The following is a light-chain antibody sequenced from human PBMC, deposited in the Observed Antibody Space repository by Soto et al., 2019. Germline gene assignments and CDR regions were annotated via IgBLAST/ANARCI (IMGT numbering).Light chain of an antibody. CDR2: DVS. V-gene: IGLV2-14*03. Sequence: QPVLTQPPSASGSPGQSVTISCTGTSSDVGGYNYVSWYQHHPGKAPKLMIFDVSNRPSGVSNRFSGSKSGNTASLTISGLQAEDEADYYCSSYTASSTYVFGTGTKLTVL. CDR1: SSDVGGYNY. J-gene: IGLJ1*01. CDR3: SSYTASSTYV.